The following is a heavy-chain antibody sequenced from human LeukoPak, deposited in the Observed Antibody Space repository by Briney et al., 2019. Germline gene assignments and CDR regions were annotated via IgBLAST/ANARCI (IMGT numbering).Heavy chain of an antibody. CDR3: AKDRGGAEYFQH. Sequence: HPGGSLRLSCAASGFTFDDYAMHWVRHAPGKGLEWVSGISWNSGSIGYADSVKGRFTISRDNAKNSLYLQMNSLRAEDTALYYCAKDRGGAEYFQHWGQGTLVTVSS. CDR2: ISWNSGSI. V-gene: IGHV3-9*01. CDR1: GFTFDDYA. D-gene: IGHD3-16*01. J-gene: IGHJ1*01.